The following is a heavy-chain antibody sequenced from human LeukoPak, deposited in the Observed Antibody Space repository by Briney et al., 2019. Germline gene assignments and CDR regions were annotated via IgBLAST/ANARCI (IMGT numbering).Heavy chain of an antibody. Sequence: SETLSLTCTVSGGSISSYYWTWIRQPPGKGLEWIGFIYSSVTTDYNPSLKSRVAISVDKSKNQLSLKLSSVTAADTAVYYCARLAIAVAGTDLDYWGQGTLVTVSS. CDR1: GGSISSYY. J-gene: IGHJ4*02. V-gene: IGHV4-59*12. CDR3: ARLAIAVAGTDLDY. D-gene: IGHD6-19*01. CDR2: IYSSVTT.